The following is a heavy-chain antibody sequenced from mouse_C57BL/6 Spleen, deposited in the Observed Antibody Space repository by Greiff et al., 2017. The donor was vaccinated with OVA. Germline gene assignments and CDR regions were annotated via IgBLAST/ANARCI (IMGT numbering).Heavy chain of an antibody. D-gene: IGHD2-2*01. CDR1: GFTFSSYG. CDR3: ARHADYGYDGDPAWFAY. V-gene: IGHV5-6*01. CDR2: ISSGGSYT. J-gene: IGHJ3*01. Sequence: EVKLMESGGDLVKPGGSLKLSCAASGFTFSSYGMSWVRQTPDKRLEWVATISSGGSYTYYPDSVKGRFTIARDNAKNTLYLQMSSLKSEDTAMYYCARHADYGYDGDPAWFAYWGQGTLVTVSA.